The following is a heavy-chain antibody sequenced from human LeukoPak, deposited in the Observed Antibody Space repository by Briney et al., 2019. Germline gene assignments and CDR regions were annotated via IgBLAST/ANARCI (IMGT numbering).Heavy chain of an antibody. CDR2: IYYTGIT. CDR3: ARQGRATVVMYMDD. J-gene: IGHJ6*03. D-gene: IGHD4-23*01. V-gene: IGHV4-39*01. Sequence: PSETLSLTCSVPGGSISSSSDNWSWIRQPPGKGLEWIGSIYYTGITYYNPSLMSRVSMSVDTSKNQFSLRLSSVTAADTAMYYCARQGRATVVMYMDDWGKGTTVTVSS. CDR1: GGSISSSSDN.